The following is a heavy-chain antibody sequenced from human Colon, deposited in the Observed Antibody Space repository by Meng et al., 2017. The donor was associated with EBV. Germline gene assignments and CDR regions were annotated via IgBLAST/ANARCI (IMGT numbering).Heavy chain of an antibody. D-gene: IGHD3-22*01. Sequence: QVPIQQWGAGLLKPSETLSLTCAVSGGPSSGYHWSWIRQSPGKGLEWIGEIDDSGNIIYNPSLKSRVTISGDTSKNQFSLNVSSVTAADTAVYYCARSRWLLLQLWGQGTLVTVSS. CDR1: GGPSSGYH. CDR2: IDDSGNI. CDR3: ARSRWLLLQL. J-gene: IGHJ4*02. V-gene: IGHV4-34*01.